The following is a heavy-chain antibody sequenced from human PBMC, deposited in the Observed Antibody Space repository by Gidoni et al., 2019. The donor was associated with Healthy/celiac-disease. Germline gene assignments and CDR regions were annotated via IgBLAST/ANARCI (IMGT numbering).Heavy chain of an antibody. V-gene: IGHV3-23*01. CDR1: GLTFSSYS. CDR2: ISGSGGST. Sequence: EVQLLESGGGLVQPGGSLRLSCPASGLTFSSYSMSWVRQAPGKGLEWVSAISGSGGSTYYADSVKGRFTISRDNSKNTLYLQMNSLRAEDTAVYYCAKGGDIVVVPALGAFDIWGQGTMVTVSS. CDR3: AKGGDIVVVPALGAFDI. J-gene: IGHJ3*02. D-gene: IGHD2-2*01.